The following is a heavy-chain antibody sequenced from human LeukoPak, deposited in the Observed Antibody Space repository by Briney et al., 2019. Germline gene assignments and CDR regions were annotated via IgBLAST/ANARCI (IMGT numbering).Heavy chain of an antibody. J-gene: IGHJ4*02. CDR3: ARDGRGGKFDN. CDR2: ISYDGSNK. D-gene: IGHD4-23*01. CDR1: GFTFSSYA. V-gene: IGHV3-30-3*01. Sequence: GGSLRLSCAASGFTFSSYAMHWVRQAPGKGLEWVAVISYDGSNKYYADSVKGRFTISRDNSKNTLYLQMNSLRAEDTAVYYCARDGRGGKFDNWGQGTLVTVSS.